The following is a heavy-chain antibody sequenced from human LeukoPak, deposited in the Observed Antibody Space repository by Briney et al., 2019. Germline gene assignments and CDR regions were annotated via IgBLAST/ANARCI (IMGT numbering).Heavy chain of an antibody. V-gene: IGHV1-18*01. Sequence: GASVKVSCKASGYTFTSYGISWVRQAPGQGLEWMGWISAYNGNTNYAQKLQGRVTMTTDTSTSTAYMELRSLRSDDTAVYYCARERHYCSSTSCSGDWFDPWGQGTLVTVSS. CDR1: GYTFTSYG. CDR3: ARERHYCSSTSCSGDWFDP. CDR2: ISAYNGNT. D-gene: IGHD2-2*01. J-gene: IGHJ5*02.